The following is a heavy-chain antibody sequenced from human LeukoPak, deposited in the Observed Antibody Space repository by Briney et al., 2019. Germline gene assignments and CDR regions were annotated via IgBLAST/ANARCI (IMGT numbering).Heavy chain of an antibody. J-gene: IGHJ4*02. D-gene: IGHD5-18*01. CDR1: GGSISSSNW. V-gene: IGHV4-4*02. CDR2: IYHSGST. CDR3: ARGDTAMVLYFDY. Sequence: PSETLSLTCAVSGGSISSSNWWSWVRQPPGKGLEWIGEIYHSGSTNYNPSLKSRVTISVDKSKNQFSLKLSSVTAADTVVYYCARGDTAMVLYFDYWGQGTLVTVSS.